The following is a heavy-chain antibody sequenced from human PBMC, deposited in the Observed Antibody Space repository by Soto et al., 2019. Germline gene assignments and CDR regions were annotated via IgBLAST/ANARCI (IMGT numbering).Heavy chain of an antibody. V-gene: IGHV1-46*01. CDR1: GYTFTSYY. CDR3: ARPSLLLQYSSGWYYFDY. J-gene: IGHJ4*02. Sequence: ASVKVSCKASGYTFTSYYMHWVRQAPGQGPEWMGIINPSGGSTSYAQKFQGRVTMTRDTSTSTVYMELSSLRSEDTAVYYCARPSLLLQYSSGWYYFDYWGQGTLVTVSS. CDR2: INPSGGST. D-gene: IGHD6-19*01.